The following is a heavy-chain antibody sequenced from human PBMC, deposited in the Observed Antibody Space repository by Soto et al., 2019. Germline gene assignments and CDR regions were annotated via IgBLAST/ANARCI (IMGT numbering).Heavy chain of an antibody. Sequence: SETLSLTCTVSGRSIGSSSYYWGWIRQPPGKGLEWIGSIYYSGSTYYNPSLKSRVTISVDTSKNQFSLKLSSVTAADTAVYYCARGGWFGDYYYGMDVWGQGTTVT. V-gene: IGHV4-39*01. CDR3: ARGGWFGDYYYGMDV. CDR1: GRSIGSSSYY. D-gene: IGHD3-10*01. J-gene: IGHJ6*02. CDR2: IYYSGST.